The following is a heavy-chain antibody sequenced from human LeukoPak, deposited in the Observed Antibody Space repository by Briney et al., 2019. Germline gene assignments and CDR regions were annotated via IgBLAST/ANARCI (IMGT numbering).Heavy chain of an antibody. D-gene: IGHD6-6*01. Sequence: SETLSLTCTVSGGSISSYYWSWIRQPAGKGLEWIGRIYTSGSTNYNPSLKSRVTMSVDTSKNQFSLKLSSVTAADTAVYYCARDLGRIAARRAWFDPWGQGTLVTVSS. CDR1: GGSISSYY. V-gene: IGHV4-4*07. J-gene: IGHJ5*02. CDR2: IYTSGST. CDR3: ARDLGRIAARRAWFDP.